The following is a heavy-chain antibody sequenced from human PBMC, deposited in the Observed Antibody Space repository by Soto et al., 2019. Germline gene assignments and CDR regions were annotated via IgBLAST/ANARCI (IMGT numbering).Heavy chain of an antibody. J-gene: IGHJ3*02. CDR3: ARVGSYDFWSGYYPYDAFDI. CDR1: GYTFTGYY. Sequence: AAVKVSCKASGYTFTGYYMHWVRQAPGQGVEWMGWINPNSGGTNYAQKFQGWVTMTRDTSISTAYMELSRLRSDDTAVYYCARVGSYDFWSGYYPYDAFDIWGQGTMVTVSS. D-gene: IGHD3-3*01. V-gene: IGHV1-2*04. CDR2: INPNSGGT.